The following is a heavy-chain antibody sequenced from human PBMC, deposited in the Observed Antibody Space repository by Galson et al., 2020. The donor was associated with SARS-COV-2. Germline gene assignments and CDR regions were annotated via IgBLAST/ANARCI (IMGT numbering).Heavy chain of an antibody. Sequence: ASVKVSCKASGYTFNRYGISWVRQAPGQGLEWLGWISCHNGNTNYPQKFQGRVTMTTDKWTNTVYMELRSLRSDDTAVYYCARDRSDCSGGSCYYFDYWGQGTLVTVSS. CDR1: GYTFNRYG. J-gene: IGHJ4*02. CDR2: ISCHNGNT. V-gene: IGHV1-18*04. D-gene: IGHD2-15*01. CDR3: ARDRSDCSGGSCYYFDY.